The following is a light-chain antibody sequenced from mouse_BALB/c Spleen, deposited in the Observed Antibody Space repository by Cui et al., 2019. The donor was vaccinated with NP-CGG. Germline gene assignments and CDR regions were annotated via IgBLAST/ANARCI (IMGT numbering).Light chain of an antibody. CDR2: STN. CDR1: TGAVTTSNY. CDR3: ALWYSNHWV. Sequence: QAVVTQESALTTSPGETVTLTCRSSTGAVTTSNYANWVQEKPDSLFTSLIGSTNNRAPGVPARFSGTLIRDKAVLTITGAQTEDEAIYFCALWYSNHWVFGGGTKLTVL. J-gene: IGLJ1*01. V-gene: IGLV1*01.